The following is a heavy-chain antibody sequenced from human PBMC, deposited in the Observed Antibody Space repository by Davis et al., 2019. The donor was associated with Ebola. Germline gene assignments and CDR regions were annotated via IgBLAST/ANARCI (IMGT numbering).Heavy chain of an antibody. CDR2: IYYSGST. Sequence: SETLSLTCTVSGGSISSYYWSWIRQPPGKGLEWIGYIYYSGSTNYNPSLKSRVPISVDTSKNQFSLKLSSVTAADTAVYYCARDPTTTSQNWFDPWGQGTLVTVSS. V-gene: IGHV4-59*12. CDR1: GGSISSYY. CDR3: ARDPTTTSQNWFDP. D-gene: IGHD1-7*01. J-gene: IGHJ5*02.